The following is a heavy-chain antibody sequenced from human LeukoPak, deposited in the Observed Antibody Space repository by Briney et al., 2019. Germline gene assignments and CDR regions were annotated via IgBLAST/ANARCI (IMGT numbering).Heavy chain of an antibody. CDR3: ARDGIAARIFDV. D-gene: IGHD6-6*01. J-gene: IGHJ3*01. V-gene: IGHV1-8*03. CDR1: GYTFTNDA. CDR2: MNPNSGDT. Sequence: ASVKVSCKASGYTFTNDAINWVRQAPGQGLEWVGWMNPNSGDTGYGQKFQGRVTFTRDTSISAAFMELRDLRSEGTAVYYCARDGIAARIFDVWGQGTMVTVSS.